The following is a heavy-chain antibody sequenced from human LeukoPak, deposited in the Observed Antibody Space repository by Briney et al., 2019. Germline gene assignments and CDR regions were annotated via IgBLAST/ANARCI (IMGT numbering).Heavy chain of an antibody. CDR3: AKDLQRGITMVRGAVDP. CDR2: ISYDGSNK. Sequence: PGRSLRLSCAASGFTFSSYGMHWVRQAPGKGLEWVAVISYDGSNKYYADSVKGRFTISRDSSKNTLYLQMNSLRAEDTAVYYCAKDLQRGITMVRGAVDPWGQGTLVTVSS. D-gene: IGHD3-10*01. CDR1: GFTFSSYG. V-gene: IGHV3-30*18. J-gene: IGHJ5*02.